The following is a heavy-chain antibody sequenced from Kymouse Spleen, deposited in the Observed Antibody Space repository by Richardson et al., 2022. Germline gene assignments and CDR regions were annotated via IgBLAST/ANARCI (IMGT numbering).Heavy chain of an antibody. D-gene: IGHD6-19*01. V-gene: IGHV3-30*18. CDR2: ISYDGSNK. J-gene: IGHJ4*02. CDR1: GFTFSSYG. Sequence: QVQLVESGGGVVQPGRSLRLSCAASGFTFSSYGMHWVRQAPGKGLEWVAVISYDGSNKYYADSVKGRFTISRDNSKNTLYLQMNSLRAEDTAVYYCAKDKIAVAGTEGYFDYWGQGTLVTVSS. CDR3: AKDKIAVAGTEGYFDY.